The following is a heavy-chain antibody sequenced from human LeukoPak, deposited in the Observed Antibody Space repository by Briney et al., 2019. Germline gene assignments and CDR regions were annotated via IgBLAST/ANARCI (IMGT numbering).Heavy chain of an antibody. Sequence: ASVKVSYKASGYTFTGHYMHWVRQAPGQGLEWMGWINANSGDTKYAQKFQGRVTMTRDTSISTAYMELSRLRSDDTAMYYCAREISGYSDYWGQGTLVTVSS. J-gene: IGHJ4*02. V-gene: IGHV1-2*02. CDR3: AREISGYSDY. D-gene: IGHD3-22*01. CDR2: INANSGDT. CDR1: GYTFTGHY.